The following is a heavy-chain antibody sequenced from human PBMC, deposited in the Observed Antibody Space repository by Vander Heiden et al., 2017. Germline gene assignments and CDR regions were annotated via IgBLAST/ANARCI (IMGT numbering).Heavy chain of an antibody. CDR3: ARGVEYSSSGGMDV. CDR2: ISYDGSNK. CDR1: GFTFSSYA. J-gene: IGHJ6*02. D-gene: IGHD6-6*01. V-gene: IGHV3-30-3*01. Sequence: QVQLVESGGGVVQPGRSLRLPCAASGFTFSSYAMHWVRQAPGKGLEWVAVISYDGSNKYYADSVKGRFTISRDNSKNTLYLQMNSLRAEDTAVYYCARGVEYSSSGGMDVWGQGTTVTVSS.